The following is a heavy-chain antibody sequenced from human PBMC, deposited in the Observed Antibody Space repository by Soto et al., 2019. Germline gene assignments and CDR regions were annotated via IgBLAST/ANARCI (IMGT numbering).Heavy chain of an antibody. CDR3: ARIWYYDSSGYVGGVYYFDY. D-gene: IGHD3-22*01. CDR2: IDWDDDK. CDR1: GFSLSTSGMC. Sequence: SGPTLVNPTQTLTLTCTFSGFSLSTSGMCVSWNRQPPGKALEWLALIDWDDDKYYSTSLKTRLTISKNTSKNQVVLTMTNMDPVDTASYFFARIWYYDSSGYVGGVYYFDYWGQGTLVTVSS. J-gene: IGHJ4*02. V-gene: IGHV2-70*13.